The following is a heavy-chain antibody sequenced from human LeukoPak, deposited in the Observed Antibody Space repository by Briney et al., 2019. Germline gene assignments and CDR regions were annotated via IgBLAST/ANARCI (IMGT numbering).Heavy chain of an antibody. CDR3: AKAVSHSYFDF. V-gene: IGHV3-23*01. D-gene: IGHD6-19*01. Sequence: GGSLRLSCAASGFTFSNYAMNWVRQAPGRGLEWVSAINPSGGSTYYADSVKGRFTISRDNSKDTLYLQMNSLRAEDTALYFCAKAVSHSYFDFWGQGTLVTVSA. CDR2: INPSGGST. J-gene: IGHJ4*02. CDR1: GFTFSNYA.